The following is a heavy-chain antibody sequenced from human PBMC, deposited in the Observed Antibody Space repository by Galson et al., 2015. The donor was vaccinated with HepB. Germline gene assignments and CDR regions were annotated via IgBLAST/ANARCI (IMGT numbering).Heavy chain of an antibody. CDR1: GFTFSSYW. CDR2: IKQDGSEK. V-gene: IGHV3-7*03. Sequence: SLRLSCAASGFTFSSYWMSWVRQAPGKGLEWVANIKQDGSEKYYVDSVKGRFTISRDNAKNSLYLQMNSLRAEDTAVYYCARQPAMVRGVIAGDSWYFDLWGRGTLVTVSS. CDR3: ARQPAMVRGVIAGDSWYFDL. D-gene: IGHD3-10*01. J-gene: IGHJ2*01.